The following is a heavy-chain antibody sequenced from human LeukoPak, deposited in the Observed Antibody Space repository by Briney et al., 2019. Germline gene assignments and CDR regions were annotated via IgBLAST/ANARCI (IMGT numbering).Heavy chain of an antibody. Sequence: GGSLRLSCAASGFTFSSYSMNWVRQAPGKGLEWVSYISSSSTIYYADSVKGRFIISRDNAKNSLYLPMNNLRAEDTAVYYCAREGNVLLWFGEPRYGMDVWGQGTTVTVSS. J-gene: IGHJ6*02. CDR2: ISSSSTI. V-gene: IGHV3-48*04. CDR1: GFTFSSYS. D-gene: IGHD3-10*01. CDR3: AREGNVLLWFGEPRYGMDV.